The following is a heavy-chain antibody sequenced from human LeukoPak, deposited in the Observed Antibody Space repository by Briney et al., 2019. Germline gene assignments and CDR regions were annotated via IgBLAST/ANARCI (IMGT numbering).Heavy chain of an antibody. CDR2: LNSDGSST. J-gene: IGHJ4*02. V-gene: IGHV3-74*01. Sequence: GGSLRLSCAASGFTFSTYWMHWVRQVPGKGLVWVSRLNSDGSSTTYADSVKGRFTISRDNAKNTLYLQMNGLRVEDTAVYYCAIPVDTAHAWGQGTLVTVSS. CDR1: GFTFSTYW. D-gene: IGHD5-18*01. CDR3: AIPVDTAHA.